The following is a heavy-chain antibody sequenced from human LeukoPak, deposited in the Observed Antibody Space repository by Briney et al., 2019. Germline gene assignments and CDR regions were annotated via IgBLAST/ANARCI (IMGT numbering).Heavy chain of an antibody. J-gene: IGHJ4*02. Sequence: ASVKVSCKASGDTFTSSDINWVRQAPGQGLEWMGWMNPNSGKTGSARKFQGRVAMTKNISISTAYIEVSSLGYEDTATYYCARGRPGLASAGTYDFWGQGTLITVSS. D-gene: IGHD6-13*01. CDR3: ARGRPGLASAGTYDF. V-gene: IGHV1-8*01. CDR2: MNPNSGKT. CDR1: GDTFTSSD.